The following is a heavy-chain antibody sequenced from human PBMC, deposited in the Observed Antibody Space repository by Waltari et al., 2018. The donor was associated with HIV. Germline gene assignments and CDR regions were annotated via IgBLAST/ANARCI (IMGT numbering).Heavy chain of an antibody. CDR1: GDSITGSSYY. D-gene: IGHD5-18*01. J-gene: IGHJ4*02. Sequence: QLQLQESGPGLVKPSETLSVTCSVSGDSITGSSYYWAWIRQPPGKGLEWIGSISYSGSTNYNPSLKSRVTISLETSKNHFSVKLSSVTAADTAVYYCAHEIPGGYITGPPYFVYWGQGSLVAVSS. CDR2: ISYSGST. V-gene: IGHV4-39*07. CDR3: AHEIPGGYITGPPYFVY.